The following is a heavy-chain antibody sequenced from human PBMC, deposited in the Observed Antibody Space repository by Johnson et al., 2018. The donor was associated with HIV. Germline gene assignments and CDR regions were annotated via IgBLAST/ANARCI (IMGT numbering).Heavy chain of an antibody. Sequence: VYLVESGGGLVQPGGSLRLSCAASGFTFSSYWMHWVRQAPGTGLVWVSRINSDGSSTSYADSVKARFTISSDHAKNTLYLQMNRLRAEDTALYYCVLFSSIAAEGAFDIWGQGTMVTVSS. CDR2: INSDGSST. V-gene: IGHV3-74*02. D-gene: IGHD6-6*01. CDR1: GFTFSSYW. CDR3: VLFSSIAAEGAFDI. J-gene: IGHJ3*02.